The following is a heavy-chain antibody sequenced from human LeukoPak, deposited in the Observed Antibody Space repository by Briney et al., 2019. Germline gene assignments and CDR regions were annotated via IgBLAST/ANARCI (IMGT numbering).Heavy chain of an antibody. V-gene: IGHV4-39*07. CDR3: ARRAYYYGSGSYYTYCDY. D-gene: IGHD3-10*01. CDR1: GGSIISSGDY. CDR2: INHSGST. J-gene: IGHJ4*02. Sequence: SETLSLTCTVSGGSIISSGDYWWGWIRQPPGKGLEWIGEINHSGSTNYNPSLKSRVTISVDTSKNQFSLKLSSVTAADTAVYHCARRAYYYGSGSYYTYCDYWGQGTLVTVSS.